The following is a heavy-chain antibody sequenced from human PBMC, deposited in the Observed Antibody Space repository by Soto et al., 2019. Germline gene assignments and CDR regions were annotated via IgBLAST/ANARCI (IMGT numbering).Heavy chain of an antibody. J-gene: IGHJ4*02. CDR2: IYHSGTT. D-gene: IGHD1-26*01. CDR3: ARDMPYAAGSLAGCDY. CDR1: GDSITGSY. V-gene: IGHV4-59*01. Sequence: PSETLSLTCTVSGDSITGSYWCWIRQPPGKTLEWIGYIYHSGTTTYNPSLKSRVSISVDTSKNQFSLRLTSVIAADTAVYYCARDMPYAAGSLAGCDYWGQGILVTVSS.